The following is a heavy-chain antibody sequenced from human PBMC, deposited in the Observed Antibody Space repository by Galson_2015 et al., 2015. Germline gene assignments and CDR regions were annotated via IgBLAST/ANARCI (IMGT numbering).Heavy chain of an antibody. Sequence: SLRLSCAASGFTFSNAWMTWVRQAPGKGLEWVGRIKSKIDGGTTDYAAPVKGRFIISRDDSKTTVYLQMSSLKTEDTAVYYCTSRYHSGSWGQGTMVTVSS. CDR1: GFTFSNAW. V-gene: IGHV3-15*01. J-gene: IGHJ3*01. CDR3: TSRYHSGS. D-gene: IGHD3-10*01. CDR2: IKSKIDGGTT.